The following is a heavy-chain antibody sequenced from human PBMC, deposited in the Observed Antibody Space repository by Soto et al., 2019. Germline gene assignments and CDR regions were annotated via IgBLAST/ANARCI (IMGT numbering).Heavy chain of an antibody. CDR2: ISGSGGST. CDR3: ARDYCSTSSCFDY. V-gene: IGHV3-23*01. J-gene: IGHJ4*02. CDR1: GFTFSSYA. D-gene: IGHD2-2*01. Sequence: PGGSLRLSCAASGFTFSSYAMSWVRQAPGKGLEWVSAISGSGGSTYYADSVKGRFTTSRDTSKNTVYLQMNSLRVEDTAVYYCARDYCSTSSCFDYWGQGTPVTVSS.